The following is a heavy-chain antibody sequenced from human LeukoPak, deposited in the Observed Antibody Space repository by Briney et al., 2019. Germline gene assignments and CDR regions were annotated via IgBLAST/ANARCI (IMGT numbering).Heavy chain of an antibody. CDR2: ITGRGGNT. V-gene: IGHV3-23*01. CDR3: ARDRAAFDS. Sequence: PPGGSLRLSCAASGFTFSSFPMSWVRQAPGKGLQWVSGITGRGGNTYYADSVEGRFTIPRDNSKNTLSLQMDSLRAEDTAIYYCARDRAAFDSWGQGTLVTVSS. CDR1: GFTFSSFP. D-gene: IGHD6-25*01. J-gene: IGHJ4*02.